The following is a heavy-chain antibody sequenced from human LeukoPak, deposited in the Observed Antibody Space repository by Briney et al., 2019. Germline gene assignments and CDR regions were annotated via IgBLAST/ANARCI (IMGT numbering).Heavy chain of an antibody. Sequence: GASVKVSCKASGYTFTSYDINWVRQATGQGLEWMGWMNPNSGNTGYAQKFQGRVTITRNTSISTAYMELSSPRSEDTAVYYCARAPLLRFLEWLPPDYWGQGTLVTVSS. D-gene: IGHD3-3*01. CDR1: GYTFTSYD. CDR3: ARAPLLRFLEWLPPDY. J-gene: IGHJ4*02. V-gene: IGHV1-8*03. CDR2: MNPNSGNT.